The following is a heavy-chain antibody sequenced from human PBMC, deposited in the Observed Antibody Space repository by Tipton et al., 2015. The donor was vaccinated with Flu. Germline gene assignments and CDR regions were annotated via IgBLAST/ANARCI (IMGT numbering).Heavy chain of an antibody. CDR3: ARDAIAVAWEGYYYYYYYMDV. V-gene: IGHV3-48*01. J-gene: IGHJ6*03. CDR2: ISSSSSTI. CDR1: GFTFDDYA. D-gene: IGHD6-19*01. Sequence: GSLRLSCAASGFTFDDYAMHWVRQAPGKGLEWVSYISSSSSTIYYADSVKGRFTISRDNAKNSLYLQMNSLRAEDTAVYYCARDAIAVAWEGYYYYYYYMDVWGKGTTVTVSS.